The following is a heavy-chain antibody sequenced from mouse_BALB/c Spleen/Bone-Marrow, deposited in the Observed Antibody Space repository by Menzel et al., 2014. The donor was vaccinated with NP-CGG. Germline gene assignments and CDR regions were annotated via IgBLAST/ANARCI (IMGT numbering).Heavy chain of an antibody. CDR2: INPSNGRT. V-gene: IGHV1S81*02. D-gene: IGHD2-1*01. Sequence: LQQPGASVKLSCKASGYTFTSYWMHWVKQRPGQGLEWIGEINPSNGRTNYNEKFKNKATLTVDKSSSTAYMQLSSLTSEDSAVYYCARSGNYYFDYWGQGTTLTVSS. CDR1: GYTFTSYW. CDR3: ARSGNYYFDY. J-gene: IGHJ2*01.